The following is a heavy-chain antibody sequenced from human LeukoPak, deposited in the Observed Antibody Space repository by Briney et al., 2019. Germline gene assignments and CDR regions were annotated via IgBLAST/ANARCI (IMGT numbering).Heavy chain of an antibody. CDR3: ARDFTAPAP. V-gene: IGHV3-11*06. D-gene: IGHD5-18*01. CDR2: IVXSSSXX. Sequence: GGSLRLSCXASGFNFXXXXXXXIRQAXGKGLEWVAYIVXSSSXXXXADSVKGRFTXXXXXGEDSLYLQMNSLRDDDTAVYYCARDFTAPAPWGQGTLVTVSS. CDR1: GFNFXXXX. J-gene: IGHJ5*02.